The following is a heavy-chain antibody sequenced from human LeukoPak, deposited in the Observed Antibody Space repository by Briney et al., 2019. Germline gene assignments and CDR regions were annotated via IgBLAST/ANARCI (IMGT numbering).Heavy chain of an antibody. CDR2: IYPGDSDT. CDR3: ARHARGCSYGTSGYYMDV. CDR1: GYSFTSYW. V-gene: IGHV5-51*01. Sequence: GESLKISCKGSGYSFTSYWIGWVRQMPGKGLEWMGIIYPGDSDTRYSPSFQGQVTISADKSISTAYLQWSSLKASDTAMYYCARHARGCSYGTSGYYMDVWGKGTTVTVSS. J-gene: IGHJ6*03. D-gene: IGHD5-18*01.